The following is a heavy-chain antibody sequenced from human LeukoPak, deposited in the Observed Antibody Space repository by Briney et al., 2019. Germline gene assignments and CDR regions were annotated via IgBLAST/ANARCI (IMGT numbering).Heavy chain of an antibody. J-gene: IGHJ4*02. CDR1: GFTFSSYG. Sequence: GWSLRLSCVASGFTFSSYGMSWVRQAPGKGLEWVSAISGSGGKTYNADSVKGRSTISRDNSRKTLYLQMNSLRAEDTAVYYCAKDGGSYQFDSWGQGTLVTVSS. CDR3: AKDGGSYQFDS. D-gene: IGHD1-26*01. CDR2: ISGSGGKT. V-gene: IGHV3-23*01.